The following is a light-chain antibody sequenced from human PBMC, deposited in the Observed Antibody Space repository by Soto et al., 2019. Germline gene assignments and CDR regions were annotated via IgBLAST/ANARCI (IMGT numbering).Light chain of an antibody. CDR1: QSISSYY. V-gene: IGKV3-20*01. Sequence: EIVLTQSPGTLSLSPGERATLSCRASQSISSYYLAWFQQKPGQAPRLLIYGASNRATGIPDRFSGSGSGTDFTLTISRLEPEDFAVYYCQQYDRSPRTFGQGTKVEIK. CDR3: QQYDRSPRT. J-gene: IGKJ1*01. CDR2: GAS.